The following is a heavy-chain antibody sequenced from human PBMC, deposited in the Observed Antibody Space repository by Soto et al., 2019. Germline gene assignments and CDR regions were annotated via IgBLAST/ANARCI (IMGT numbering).Heavy chain of an antibody. Sequence: SETLSLTCTVSGGSISSYYWSWIRQPPGKGLEWIGYIYYSGSTNYNPSLKSRVTISVDTSKNQFSLKLSSVTAADTAVYYCARHGSHAPGRHYFDYWGQGTLVTVSS. CDR2: IYYSGST. CDR1: GGSISSYY. J-gene: IGHJ4*02. D-gene: IGHD1-26*01. V-gene: IGHV4-59*08. CDR3: ARHGSHAPGRHYFDY.